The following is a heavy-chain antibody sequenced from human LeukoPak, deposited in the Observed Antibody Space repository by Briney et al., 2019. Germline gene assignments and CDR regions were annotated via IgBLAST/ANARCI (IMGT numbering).Heavy chain of an antibody. CDR2: IYHSGST. CDR3: ARDTGYCSGGSCYVLRYFDY. Sequence: SGTLSLTCAVSGGSISSSNWWSWVRQPPGKGLEWIGEIYHSGSTNYNPSLKSRVTISVGKSKNQFSLKLSSVTAADTAVYYCARDTGYCSGGSCYVLRYFDYWGQGTLVTVSS. J-gene: IGHJ4*02. CDR1: GGSISSSNW. D-gene: IGHD2-15*01. V-gene: IGHV4-4*02.